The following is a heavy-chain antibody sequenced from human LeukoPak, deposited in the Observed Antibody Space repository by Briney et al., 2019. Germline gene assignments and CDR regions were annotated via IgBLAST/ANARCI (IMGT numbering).Heavy chain of an antibody. CDR2: MSPDSNYI. J-gene: IGHJ4*02. CDR3: ARGSYGDYGY. V-gene: IGHV3-21*01. Sequence: PGGSLRLSRTAPGFTFASSTMNWVRQAPGTGLEWVSSMSPDSNYIYYADSVKGRFTISRDNAKNSLFLQMNSLRADDTAVYYCARGSYGDYGYWGQGTLVTVSS. D-gene: IGHD4-17*01. CDR1: GFTFASST.